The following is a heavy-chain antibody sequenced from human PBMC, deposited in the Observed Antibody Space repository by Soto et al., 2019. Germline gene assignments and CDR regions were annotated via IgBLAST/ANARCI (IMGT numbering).Heavy chain of an antibody. D-gene: IGHD5-12*01. CDR2: IYSGGST. J-gene: IGHJ4*02. V-gene: IGHV3-66*01. CDR1: GFTVSSNY. CDR3: ARDRDGYSGYDGFFLWY. Sequence: RGSLRLSCAASGFTVSSNYMSWVRQAPGKGLEWVSVIYSGGSTYYADSVKGRFTISRDNSKNTLYLQMNSLRAEDTAVYYCARDRDGYSGYDGFFLWYWGQGTLVTVSS.